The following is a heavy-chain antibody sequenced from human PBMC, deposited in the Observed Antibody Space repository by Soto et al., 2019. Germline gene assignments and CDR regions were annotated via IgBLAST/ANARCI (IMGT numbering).Heavy chain of an antibody. Sequence: PSETLSLTCTVSGGSISSYYWSWIRQPPGKGLEWIGYIYYSGSTNYNPSLKSRVTISVDTSKNQFSLKLSSVNAADTAVYYCARVKDYYDSSGYYGSKGYYFDYWGQGTLVT. J-gene: IGHJ4*02. CDR2: IYYSGST. CDR1: GGSISSYY. D-gene: IGHD3-22*01. V-gene: IGHV4-59*01. CDR3: ARVKDYYDSSGYYGSKGYYFDY.